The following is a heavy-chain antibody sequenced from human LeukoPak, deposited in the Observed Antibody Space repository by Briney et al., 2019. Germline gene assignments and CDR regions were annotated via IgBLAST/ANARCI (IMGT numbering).Heavy chain of an antibody. J-gene: IGHJ4*02. V-gene: IGHV3-74*01. CDR2: INSDGSST. Sequence: PGGSLRLSCAASGFTFSSYWMHWVRQAPGKGLVWVSRINSDGSSTSYADSVKGRFTISRDNAKNTRYLQMNSLRAEDTAVYYCARGPITIFGVVIPFDYWGQGTLVTVSS. CDR1: GFTFSSYW. D-gene: IGHD3-3*01. CDR3: ARGPITIFGVVIPFDY.